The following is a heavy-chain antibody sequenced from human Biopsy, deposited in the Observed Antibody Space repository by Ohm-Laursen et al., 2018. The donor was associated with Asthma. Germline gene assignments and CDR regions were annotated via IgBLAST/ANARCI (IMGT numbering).Heavy chain of an antibody. J-gene: IGHJ4*02. CDR1: GGTFNTYV. D-gene: IGHD2-2*01. Sequence: SVKVSCKSLGGTFNTYVIGWVRQAPGPGLEWMGGINSVFGTTTYPQKFQDRVTITADDSTSTVYMELSSLRSEDTAVYYCARKAGSCISRTCYSLDFWGQGTLVTASS. CDR2: INSVFGTT. V-gene: IGHV1-69*13. CDR3: ARKAGSCISRTCYSLDF.